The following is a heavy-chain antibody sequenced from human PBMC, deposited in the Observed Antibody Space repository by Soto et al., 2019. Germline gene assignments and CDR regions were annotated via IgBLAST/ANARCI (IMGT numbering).Heavy chain of an antibody. CDR2: IYYSGST. CDR3: ARQADAPEAAFDY. V-gene: IGHV4-39*01. Sequence: QLQLQESGPGLVKPSETLSLTCTVSGGSISSSSYYWGWIRQPPGKGLEWIGSIYYSGSTYYNPSLKRRVTIAVDTSKNQFSLKLSSVTAADTAVYYCARQADAPEAAFDYWGQGTLVTVSS. CDR1: GGSISSSSYY. D-gene: IGHD6-19*01. J-gene: IGHJ4*02.